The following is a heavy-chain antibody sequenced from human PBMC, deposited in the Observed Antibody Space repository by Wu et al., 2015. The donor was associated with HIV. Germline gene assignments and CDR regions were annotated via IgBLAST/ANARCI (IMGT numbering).Heavy chain of an antibody. J-gene: IGHJ6*02. CDR1: GGTFSSYA. Sequence: QVQLVQSGAEVKKPGSSVKVSCKASGGTFSSYAISWVRQAPGQGLEWMGGIIPIFGTANYAQKFQGRVTITTDESTSTAYMELSSLRSENTAVYYCASPLRAAAGTQGNYYYYGMDVWGQGTTVTVSS. CDR3: ASPLRAAAGTQGNYYYYGMDV. D-gene: IGHD6-13*01. V-gene: IGHV1-69*05. CDR2: IIPIFGTA.